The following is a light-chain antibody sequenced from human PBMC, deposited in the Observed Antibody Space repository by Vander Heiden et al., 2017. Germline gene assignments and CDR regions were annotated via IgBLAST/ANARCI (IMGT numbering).Light chain of an antibody. CDR1: SGINVSTDE. CDR2: YTSDSDK. Sequence: QPVLTQPTSLSASPGASARFICTLRSGINVSTDERYWYQQKPGSLPRYLLNYTSDSDKQQDSGVPSRFSGSKDASTNAGLLLISGLQSEDEADYYCAIWYSSAWVFGGGTKLTVL. V-gene: IGLV5-39*01. CDR3: AIWYSSAWV. J-gene: IGLJ3*02.